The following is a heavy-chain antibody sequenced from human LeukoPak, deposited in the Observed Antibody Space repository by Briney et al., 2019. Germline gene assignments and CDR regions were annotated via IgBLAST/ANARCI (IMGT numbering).Heavy chain of an antibody. J-gene: IGHJ4*03. CDR2: ISGNNYHI. V-gene: IGHV3-21*01. CDR1: GFTFSSYG. Sequence: PGRSLRLSCAASGFTFSSYGMHWVRQAPGKGLEWVSAISGNNYHIYYADSVKGRFTVSRDNAENSLYLQMNSLRGEDTAVYYCATSTLKYFDYWGHGTLGSVSS. CDR3: ATSTLKYFDY.